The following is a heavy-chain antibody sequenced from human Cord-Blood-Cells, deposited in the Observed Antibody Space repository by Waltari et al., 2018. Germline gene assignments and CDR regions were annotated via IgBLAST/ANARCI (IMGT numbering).Heavy chain of an antibody. V-gene: IGHV1-2*02. D-gene: IGHD2-2*01. Sequence: QVQLVQSGAEVKKPVASVKVSCKAFGYTFTGYSLHWARPPPGPGLEWMGWINPNSGGTKYAQELQGKVTMTRDTSISTAYMELSRLRSDDTAVYYCARIDCSSTSCYSDAFDIWGQGTMVTVSS. CDR3: ARIDCSSTSCYSDAFDI. J-gene: IGHJ3*02. CDR2: INPNSGGT. CDR1: GYTFTGYS.